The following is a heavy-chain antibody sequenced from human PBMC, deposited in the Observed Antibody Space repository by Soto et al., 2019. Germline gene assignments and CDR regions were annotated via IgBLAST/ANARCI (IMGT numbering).Heavy chain of an antibody. CDR1: GFTFSSYA. V-gene: IGHV3-23*01. D-gene: IGHD6-19*01. CDR2: MSGTGGST. Sequence: EVQLLESGGGLVQPGRSLRLSCAASGFTFSSYAMNWVRQAPGKGLEWVSAMSGTGGSTYYADSVNGRFTISRDTSKCTLYLQMHSLRVEDTAVFYCAKAGFSSGWSPAYFDYWGQGTLVTVSS. CDR3: AKAGFSSGWSPAYFDY. J-gene: IGHJ4*02.